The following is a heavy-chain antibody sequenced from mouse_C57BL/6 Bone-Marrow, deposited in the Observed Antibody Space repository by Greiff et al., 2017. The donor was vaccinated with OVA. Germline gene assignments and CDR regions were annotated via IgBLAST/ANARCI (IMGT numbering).Heavy chain of an antibody. D-gene: IGHD4-1*01. CDR3: ARLGGY. Sequence: VQLQQSGPELVKPGASVKISCKASGYSFTGYYMNWVKQSPEKSLEWIGEINPSTGGTTYNQKFKAKATLTVDKSSSTAYMQLKSLTSEDSAVYYCARLGGYWGQGTTLTVSS. CDR2: INPSTGGT. V-gene: IGHV1-42*01. J-gene: IGHJ2*01. CDR1: GYSFTGYY.